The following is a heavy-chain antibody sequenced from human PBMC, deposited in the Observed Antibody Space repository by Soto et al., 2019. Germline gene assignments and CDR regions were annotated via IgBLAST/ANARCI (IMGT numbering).Heavy chain of an antibody. CDR1: GYSFTGYY. J-gene: IGHJ4*02. V-gene: IGHV1-2*02. CDR2: INPDSGAT. D-gene: IGHD2-8*02. Sequence: HEHLVQSGAEVKRPGASLKVSCKASGYSFTGYYIHWVRQAPGQGLEWMGWINPDSGATNYAQNFQGRVTLTSDTSISTASMVLTSLTSDDTAGYYCARGDYGTGGYPFPYFDYWGQGTLVIVSS. CDR3: ARGDYGTGGYPFPYFDY.